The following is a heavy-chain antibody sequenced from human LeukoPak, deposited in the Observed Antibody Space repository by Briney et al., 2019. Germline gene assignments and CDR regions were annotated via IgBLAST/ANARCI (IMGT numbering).Heavy chain of an antibody. J-gene: IGHJ6*02. V-gene: IGHV3-53*01. D-gene: IGHD2-2*02. Sequence: QAGGSLRLSCAASGFTFSSYWMNWVRQAPGKGLEWVSVLYSGGRTYYADFVKGRFTISRDNSKNTLYLQMNSLRAEDTAVYYCASLYSYGMDVWGQGTTVTVSS. CDR1: GFTFSSYW. CDR2: LYSGGRT. CDR3: ASLYSYGMDV.